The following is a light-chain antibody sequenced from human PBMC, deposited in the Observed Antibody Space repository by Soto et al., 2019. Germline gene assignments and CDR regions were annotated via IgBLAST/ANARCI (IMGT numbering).Light chain of an antibody. CDR2: YAS. Sequence: DIQMTQSPSSLSASVGDRVTITCQARQNINNYLNWYQQKPGRAPKLLIYYASNLEAGVPSRFRGRGSGTDFTFTISLLQPEDIAPYYCQQYDNLPTFGQGTRLEIK. CDR3: QQYDNLPT. J-gene: IGKJ5*01. V-gene: IGKV1-33*01. CDR1: QNINNY.